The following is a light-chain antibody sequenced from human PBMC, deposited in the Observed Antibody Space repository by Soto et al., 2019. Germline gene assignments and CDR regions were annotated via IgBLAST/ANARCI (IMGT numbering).Light chain of an antibody. J-gene: IGLJ2*01. CDR2: EVS. CDR1: SSDVGGYNY. Sequence: QSVLTQPPSASGSPGQSVTISCTGTSSDVGGYNYVSWYQQHPGKAPKLIIYEVSKRPSGVPDRFSASKSGNTASLTVSGLQAEDEADYYCSSNAGSNNLVFGGGTNLTVL. CDR3: SSNAGSNNLV. V-gene: IGLV2-8*01.